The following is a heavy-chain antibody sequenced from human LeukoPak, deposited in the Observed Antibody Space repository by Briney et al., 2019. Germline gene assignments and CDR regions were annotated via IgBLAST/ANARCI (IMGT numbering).Heavy chain of an antibody. J-gene: IGHJ4*02. CDR3: AKDLCGGDCYAYDY. Sequence: GGSLRLSCAASGFTFSSYAMHWVRQAPGKGLEWVSAISGSGGSTYYADSVKGRFTISRDNSKNTLYLQMNSLRAEDTAVYYCAKDLCGGDCYAYDYWGQGTLVTVSS. CDR2: ISGSGGST. CDR1: GFTFSSYA. V-gene: IGHV3-23*01. D-gene: IGHD2-21*02.